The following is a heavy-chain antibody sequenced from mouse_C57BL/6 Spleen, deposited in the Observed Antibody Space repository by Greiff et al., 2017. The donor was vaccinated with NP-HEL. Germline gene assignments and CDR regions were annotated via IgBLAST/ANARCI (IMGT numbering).Heavy chain of an antibody. V-gene: IGHV5-16*01. CDR2: INYDGSST. CDR3: ARYDYDVGYAMDY. Sequence: DVMLVESEGGLVQPGSSMKLSCTASGFTFSDYYMAWVRQVPEKGLEWVANINYDGSSTYYLDSLKSRFIISRDNAKNILYLQMSSLKSEDTATYYCARYDYDVGYAMDYWGQGTSVTVSS. J-gene: IGHJ4*01. D-gene: IGHD2-4*01. CDR1: GFTFSDYY.